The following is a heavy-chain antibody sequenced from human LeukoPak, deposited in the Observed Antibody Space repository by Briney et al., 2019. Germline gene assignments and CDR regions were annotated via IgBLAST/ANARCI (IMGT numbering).Heavy chain of an antibody. CDR1: GASISGSGYY. D-gene: IGHD3-22*01. Sequence: PETLSLTCTVSGASISGSGYYWGWIRQPPGKGLEWIGSIYYSGSTYYNPSLKSRVTISVDTSKNQFSLKLSSVTAADTAVYYCAVHDYYDSSGYLGDGMDVWGQGTTVTVSS. J-gene: IGHJ6*02. CDR2: IYYSGST. CDR3: AVHDYYDSSGYLGDGMDV. V-gene: IGHV4-39*01.